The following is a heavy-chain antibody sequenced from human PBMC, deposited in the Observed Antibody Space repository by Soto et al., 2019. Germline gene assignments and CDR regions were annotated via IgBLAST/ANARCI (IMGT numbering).Heavy chain of an antibody. D-gene: IGHD6-13*01. J-gene: IGHJ4*02. Sequence: SLRLSCAASGFTFSDYSMNWVRQAPGKGLEWVSYISSSSSTIYYVDSVKGRFTISRDNAKNSLYLQMNSLRDEDTAVYYCATKIIAAAGRDYWGQGTLVTVSS. CDR2: ISSSSSTI. CDR3: ATKIIAAAGRDY. V-gene: IGHV3-48*02. CDR1: GFTFSDYS.